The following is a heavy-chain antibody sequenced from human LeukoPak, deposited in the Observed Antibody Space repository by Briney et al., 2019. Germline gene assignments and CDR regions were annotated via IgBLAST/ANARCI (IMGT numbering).Heavy chain of an antibody. D-gene: IGHD3-3*01. Sequence: SETLSLTCTVSGGSISSYYWSWIRQPPGKGLEWIGYIYYSGSTNYNPSLKSRVTISVDTSKNQFSLKLSSVTAADTAVYYCARRVYYDFFVDAWGQGTTVTVSS. J-gene: IGHJ6*02. CDR2: IYYSGST. V-gene: IGHV4-59*01. CDR1: GGSISSYY. CDR3: ARRVYYDFFVDA.